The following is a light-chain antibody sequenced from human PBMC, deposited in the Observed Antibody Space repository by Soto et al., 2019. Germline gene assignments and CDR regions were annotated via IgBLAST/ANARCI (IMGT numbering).Light chain of an antibody. CDR1: QSVSSSY. J-gene: IGKJ4*01. CDR2: GAS. CDR3: QQRSNWPLT. Sequence: EIVLTQSPGTLSLSPGERATLSCRASQSVSSSYLAWYQQKPGQAPRLLIYGASSRATGIPDRFSGSGSGTDFTLTISRLEPEDFAVYYCQQRSNWPLTFGGRTKVDIK. V-gene: IGKV3D-20*02.